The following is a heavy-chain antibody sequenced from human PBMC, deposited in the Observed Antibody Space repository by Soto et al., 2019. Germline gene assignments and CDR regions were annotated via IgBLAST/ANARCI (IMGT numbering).Heavy chain of an antibody. Sequence: RRLSCAASGFTFSSYAMHWVRQAPGKGLEWVAVISYDGSNKYYADSVKGRFTISRDNSKNTLYLQMNSLRAEDTAVYYCAREGGYSYGYDAFDIWGQGTMVTVSS. CDR1: GFTFSSYA. CDR3: AREGGYSYGYDAFDI. CDR2: ISYDGSNK. D-gene: IGHD5-18*01. V-gene: IGHV3-30-3*01. J-gene: IGHJ3*02.